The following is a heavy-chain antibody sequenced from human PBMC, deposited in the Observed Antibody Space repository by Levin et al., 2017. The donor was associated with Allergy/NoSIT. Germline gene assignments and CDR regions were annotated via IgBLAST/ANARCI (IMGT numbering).Heavy chain of an antibody. Sequence: KISCESSGDTFHNYAITWVRQAPGQGLEWMGGIIPMFGTAKYAQKFQGRVTITADESTSTAYMELSSLRSEDTAIYYCARDTKYSGTYNFDYWGQGTLVTVSS. D-gene: IGHD1-26*01. V-gene: IGHV1-69*01. J-gene: IGHJ4*02. CDR1: GDTFHNYA. CDR2: IIPMFGTA. CDR3: ARDTKYSGTYNFDY.